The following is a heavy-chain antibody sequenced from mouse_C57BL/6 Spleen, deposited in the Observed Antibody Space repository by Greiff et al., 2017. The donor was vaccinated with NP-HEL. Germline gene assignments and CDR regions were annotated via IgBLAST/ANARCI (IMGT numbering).Heavy chain of an antibody. J-gene: IGHJ4*01. Sequence: VQLQQSGPGLVAPSQSLSITCTVSGFSLTSYGVSWVRQPPGKGLEWLGVIWGDGSTNYNSALISRLSISKDNSKSQVFLKLNSLPPDDTATYYCAKTITTIVAHYYAMDYWGQGTSVTVSS. D-gene: IGHD1-1*01. V-gene: IGHV2-3*01. CDR1: GFSLTSYG. CDR2: IWGDGST. CDR3: AKTITTIVAHYYAMDY.